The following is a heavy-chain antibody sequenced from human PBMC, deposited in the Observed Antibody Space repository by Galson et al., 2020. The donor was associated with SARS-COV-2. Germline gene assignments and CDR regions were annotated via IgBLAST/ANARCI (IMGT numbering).Heavy chain of an antibody. J-gene: IGHJ4*02. CDR1: GFTFSSYA. Sequence: GGSLRLSCAASGFTFSSYAMSWVRQAPGKGLEWVSAISGSGGSTYYADSVKGRFTISRDNSKNTLYLQMNSLRAEDTAVYYCARDTFGGVIVAEFDYWGQGTLVTVSS. D-gene: IGHD3-16*02. V-gene: IGHV3-23*01. CDR3: ARDTFGGVIVAEFDY. CDR2: ISGSGGST.